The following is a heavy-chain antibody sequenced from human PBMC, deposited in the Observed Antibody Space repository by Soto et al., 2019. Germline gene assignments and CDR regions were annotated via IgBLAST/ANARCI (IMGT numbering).Heavy chain of an antibody. CDR1: GGSISSGGYY. CDR2: IHNSGTT. V-gene: IGHV4-31*03. Sequence: QVQLQESGPGLVKPSQTLSLTCTVSGGSISSGGYYWSWIRQHPGKGLEYIGYIHNSGTTYYNPSLQSRVTISMGTSKNHFSLKLSSVTAADTAVYYCARDRRDWFDPWGQGTLVTVSS. CDR3: ARDRRDWFDP. J-gene: IGHJ5*02.